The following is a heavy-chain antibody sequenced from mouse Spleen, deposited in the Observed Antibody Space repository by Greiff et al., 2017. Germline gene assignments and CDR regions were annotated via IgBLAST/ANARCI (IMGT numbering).Heavy chain of an antibody. D-gene: IGHD3-2*01. CDR2: IYPGSGST. Sequence: LVESGAELVKPGASVKMSCKASGYTFTSYWITWVKQRPGQGLEWIGDIYPGSGSTNYNEKFKSKATLTVDTSSSTAYMQLSSLTSEDSAVYYCARDSQRDAMDYWGQGTSVTVSS. CDR3: ARDSQRDAMDY. CDR1: GYTFTSYW. V-gene: IGHV1-55*01. J-gene: IGHJ4*01.